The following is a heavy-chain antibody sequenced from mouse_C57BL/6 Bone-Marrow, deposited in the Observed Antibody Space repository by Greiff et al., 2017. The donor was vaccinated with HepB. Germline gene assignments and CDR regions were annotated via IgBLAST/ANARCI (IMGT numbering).Heavy chain of an antibody. CDR3: TSTVVVTGDYAMDY. CDR1: GYTFTSYW. Sequence: VQLQQSGTVLARPGASVKMSCKTSGYTFTSYWMHWVKQRPGQGLEWIGAIYPGNSDTSYNQKFKGKAKLTAVTSASTAYMELSSLTNEDSAVYYCTSTVVVTGDYAMDYWGQGTSVTVSS. V-gene: IGHV1-5*01. CDR2: IYPGNSDT. D-gene: IGHD1-1*01. J-gene: IGHJ4*01.